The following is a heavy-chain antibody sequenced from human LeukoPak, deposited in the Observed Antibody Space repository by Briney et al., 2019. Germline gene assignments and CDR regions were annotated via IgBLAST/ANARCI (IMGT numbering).Heavy chain of an antibody. CDR1: GFTFSSYS. V-gene: IGHV3-21*01. D-gene: IGHD5-18*01. CDR2: ISGSSSYI. Sequence: PGGSLRLSCAASGFTFSSYSMNWVRQAPGKGLEWVSSISGSSSYIYYADSVKGRFTISRDNAKNSLYLQMNSLRAEDTAVYYCARELDTAMVTYDYWGQGTLVTVSS. J-gene: IGHJ4*02. CDR3: ARELDTAMVTYDY.